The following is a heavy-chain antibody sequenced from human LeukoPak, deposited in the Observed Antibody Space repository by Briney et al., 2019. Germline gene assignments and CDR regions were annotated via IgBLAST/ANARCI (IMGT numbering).Heavy chain of an antibody. CDR3: AREGVAQLDY. CDR2: ISYDGSNK. V-gene: IGHV3-30-3*01. Sequence: PGRSLRLSCAASGFTFSSYAMHWVRQAPGKGLEWVAVISYDGSNKYYADSGKGRFTISRDNSKNTLYLQMNSLRAEDTAVYYCAREGVAQLDYWGQGTLVTVSS. J-gene: IGHJ4*02. CDR1: GFTFSSYA. D-gene: IGHD3-3*01.